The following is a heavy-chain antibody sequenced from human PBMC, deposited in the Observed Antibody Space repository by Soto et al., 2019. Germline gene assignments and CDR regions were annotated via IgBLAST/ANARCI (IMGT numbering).Heavy chain of an antibody. Sequence: PSETLSVTCAVYDGSFSGYYWSWIRQPPGKGLEWIGEINHSGSTNYNPSLKSRVTISVDTSKNQFSLKLSSVTAADTAVYYCARLNGGNSGGYYYYYGMDVWGQGTTVTGSS. CDR3: ARLNGGNSGGYYYYYGMDV. CDR1: DGSFSGYY. D-gene: IGHD4-4*01. J-gene: IGHJ6*02. CDR2: INHSGST. V-gene: IGHV4-34*01.